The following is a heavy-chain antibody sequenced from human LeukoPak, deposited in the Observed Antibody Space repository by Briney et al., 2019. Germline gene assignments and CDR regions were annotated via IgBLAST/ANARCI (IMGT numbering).Heavy chain of an antibody. J-gene: IGHJ4*02. CDR1: GGSISGHY. CDR3: ARFSTRFGSGCSEASCYVHY. Sequence: SETLSLTCTVSGGSISGHYCTWIRLPPGKGLELVGHIFSTGATHYNPSLRGRVTLSIDTSKNQFSLTLTSVSVEDTAVYYCARFSTRFGSGCSEASCYVHYWGQGTQVTVSP. CDR2: IFSTGAT. V-gene: IGHV4-59*11. D-gene: IGHD2-2*01.